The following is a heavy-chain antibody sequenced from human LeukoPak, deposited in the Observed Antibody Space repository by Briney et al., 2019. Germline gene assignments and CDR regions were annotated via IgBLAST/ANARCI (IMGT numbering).Heavy chain of an antibody. D-gene: IGHD2-2*01. V-gene: IGHV3-49*04. CDR3: TRVGDIVVVPAALWFDY. CDR1: GFTFGDYA. CDR2: IRSKAYGGTT. Sequence: PGRSLRLSCTASGFTFGDYAMSWVRQAPGKGLEWVGFIRSKAYGGTTEYAASVKGRFTISRDDSKSIAYLQMNSPKTEDTAVYYCTRVGDIVVVPAALWFDYWGQGTLVTVSS. J-gene: IGHJ4*02.